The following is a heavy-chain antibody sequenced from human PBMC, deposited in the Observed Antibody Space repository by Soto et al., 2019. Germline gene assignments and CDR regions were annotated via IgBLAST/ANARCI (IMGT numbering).Heavy chain of an antibody. J-gene: IGHJ6*02. CDR1: GGSFSGYY. D-gene: IGHD6-6*01. V-gene: IGHV4-34*01. CDR2: INHSGST. CDR3: ARTKAARHYYYYGVDV. Sequence: SETLSLTCAVYGGSFSGYYWSWIRQPPGKGLEWIGEINHSGSTNYNPSLKSRVTISVDTSKNQFSLKLSSATAADTAVYYCARTKAARHYYYYGVDVWGQGTTVTVSS.